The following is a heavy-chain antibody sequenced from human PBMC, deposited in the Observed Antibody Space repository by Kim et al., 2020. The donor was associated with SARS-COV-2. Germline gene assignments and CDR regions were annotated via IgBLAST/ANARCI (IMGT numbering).Heavy chain of an antibody. J-gene: IGHJ4*02. V-gene: IGHV2-70*01. Sequence: KYYSTSLKTRLTISKDTSKNQVVLTMTNMDPVDTATYYCARMDTAMGFDYWGQGTLVTVSS. CDR2: K. CDR3: ARMDTAMGFDY. D-gene: IGHD5-18*01.